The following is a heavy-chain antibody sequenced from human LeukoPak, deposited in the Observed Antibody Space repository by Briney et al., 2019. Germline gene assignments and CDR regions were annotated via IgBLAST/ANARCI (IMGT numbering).Heavy chain of an antibody. CDR3: ARPYYDSSAPPYDY. Sequence: ASVKVSCKASGYTFTSYGISWVRQAPGQGLEWMGWISACNGNTNYAQKLQGRVTMTTDTSTSTAYMELRSLRSDDTAVYYCARPYYDSSAPPYDYWGQGTLVTVSS. CDR2: ISACNGNT. V-gene: IGHV1-18*01. D-gene: IGHD3-22*01. CDR1: GYTFTSYG. J-gene: IGHJ4*02.